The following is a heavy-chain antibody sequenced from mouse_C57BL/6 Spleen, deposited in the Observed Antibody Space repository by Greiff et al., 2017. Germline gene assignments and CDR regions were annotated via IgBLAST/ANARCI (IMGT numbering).Heavy chain of an antibody. J-gene: IGHJ4*01. CDR2: INPNYGTT. V-gene: IGHV1-39*01. CDR3: ARSELSLYYAMDY. D-gene: IGHD1-1*01. Sequence: VQLQQSGPELVKPGASVKISCKASGYSFTDYNMNWVKQSHGKSLEWIGVINPNYGTTSYNQKFKGKATLTVDQSSSTAYVQLNSLTSEDSAVYYCARSELSLYYAMDYWGQGTSVTVSS. CDR1: GYSFTDYN.